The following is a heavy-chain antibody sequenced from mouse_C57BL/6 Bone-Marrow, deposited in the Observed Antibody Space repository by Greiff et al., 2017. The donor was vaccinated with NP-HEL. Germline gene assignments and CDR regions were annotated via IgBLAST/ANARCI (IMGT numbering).Heavy chain of an antibody. CDR2: IDPSDSYT. CDR1: GYTFTSYW. Sequence: QVQLKQSGAELVMPGASVKLSCKASGYTFTSYWMHWVKQRPSQGLEWIGEIDPSDSYTNYNQKFKGKSTLTVDKSSSTAYMQLSSLTSEDSAVYYCARGGNYYAMDYWGQGTSVTVSS. CDR3: ARGGNYYAMDY. V-gene: IGHV1-69*01. J-gene: IGHJ4*01. D-gene: IGHD2-1*01.